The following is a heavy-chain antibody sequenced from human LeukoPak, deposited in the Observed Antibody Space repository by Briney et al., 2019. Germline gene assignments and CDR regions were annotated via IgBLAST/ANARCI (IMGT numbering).Heavy chain of an antibody. CDR2: ISWDGGRT. CDR1: GFTFDDYT. Sequence: PGGSLRLSCAASGFTFDDYTMHWVRQAPGKGLEWVSLISWDGGRTYYADSVKGRFTISRDNSKNSLYLQINSLRTEDTALYHCAKDPGYSSGWYGSGWFDPWGQGTLVTVSS. V-gene: IGHV3-43*01. J-gene: IGHJ5*02. CDR3: AKDPGYSSGWYGSGWFDP. D-gene: IGHD6-19*01.